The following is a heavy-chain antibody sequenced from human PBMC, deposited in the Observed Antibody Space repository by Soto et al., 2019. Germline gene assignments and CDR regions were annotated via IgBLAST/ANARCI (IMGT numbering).Heavy chain of an antibody. V-gene: IGHV3-74*01. Sequence: EVQLVESGGGLVQPGGSLRLSCAASGFTFSSYWMHWVRQAPGKGLVWVSRINSDGSSTSYADSVKGRFTISRDNAKNTLYLQMNSLRAEDTAVCYCARDEAAQYYFDYWGQGTLVTVSS. CDR2: INSDGSST. CDR1: GFTFSSYW. CDR3: ARDEAAQYYFDY. J-gene: IGHJ4*02. D-gene: IGHD6-13*01.